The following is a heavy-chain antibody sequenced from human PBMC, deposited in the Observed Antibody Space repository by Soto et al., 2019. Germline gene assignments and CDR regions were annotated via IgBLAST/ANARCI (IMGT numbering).Heavy chain of an antibody. CDR3: ARDRGYCSGGSCYELFTYGMDV. D-gene: IGHD2-15*01. CDR1: GFTFSDYY. CDR2: ISSSSSYT. V-gene: IGHV3-11*06. J-gene: IGHJ6*02. Sequence: GGSLRLSCAASGFTFSDYYMSWIRQAPGKGLEWDSYISSSSSYTNYADSVKGRFTISRDNAKNSLYLQMNSLRAEDTAVYYCARDRGYCSGGSCYELFTYGMDVWGQGTTVTVSS.